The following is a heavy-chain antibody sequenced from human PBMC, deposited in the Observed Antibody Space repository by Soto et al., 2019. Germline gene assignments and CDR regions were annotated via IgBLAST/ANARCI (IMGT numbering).Heavy chain of an antibody. J-gene: IGHJ5*02. D-gene: IGHD3-22*01. CDR1: EFTFSKYW. CDR3: ARDYYYDSRSSSVNWFDP. Sequence: VGSLRLSCVASEFTFSKYWMHWVRQAPGKGLVWVSRINIDGTKTAYADSVKGRFTVSRDNANNTLYLQMNSLGVEDTAVYYCARDYYYDSRSSSVNWFDPWGQGTLVTVSS. CDR2: INIDGTKT. V-gene: IGHV3-74*01.